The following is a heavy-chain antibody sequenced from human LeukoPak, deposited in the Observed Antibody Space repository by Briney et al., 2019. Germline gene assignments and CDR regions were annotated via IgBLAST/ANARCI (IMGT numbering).Heavy chain of an antibody. V-gene: IGHV3-15*01. CDR2: IKSKTDGGTT. J-gene: IGHJ4*02. CDR3: TTDRVITFGGVITYYFDY. Sequence: GGSLRLSRAASGFTFSNAWMSWVRQAPGKGLEWVGRIKSKTDGGTTDYAAPVKGRFTISRDDSKNTLYLQMNSLKTEDTAVYYCTTDRVITFGGVITYYFDYWGQGTLVTVSS. D-gene: IGHD3-16*02. CDR1: GFTFSNAW.